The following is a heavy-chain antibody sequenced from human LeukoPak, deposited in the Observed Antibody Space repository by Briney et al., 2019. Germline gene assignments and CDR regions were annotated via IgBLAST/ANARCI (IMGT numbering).Heavy chain of an antibody. D-gene: IGHD3-3*01. J-gene: IGHJ4*02. Sequence: GGSLRLSCAASGFTFSSYGMHWVRQAPGKGLEWVAFIRFDGTVAEYADSVKGRFAISRDNSQNTLFLQMSSLRPDDTAVYYCAKDKPYSELYHFDFWGQGTLVTVSS. CDR3: AKDKPYSELYHFDF. V-gene: IGHV3-30*02. CDR2: IRFDGTVA. CDR1: GFTFSSYG.